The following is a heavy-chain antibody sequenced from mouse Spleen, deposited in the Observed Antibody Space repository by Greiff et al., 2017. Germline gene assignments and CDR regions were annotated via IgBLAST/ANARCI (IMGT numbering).Heavy chain of an antibody. CDR2: INPNYGTT. Sequence: EVKLMESGPELVKPGASVKISCKASGYSFTDYNMNWVKQSNGKSLEWIGVINPNYGTTSYNQKFKGKATLTVDQSSSTAYMQLNSLTSEDSAVYYCAREERDYYYGEGFDYWGQGTTLTVSS. J-gene: IGHJ2*01. CDR3: AREERDYYYGEGFDY. CDR1: GYSFTDYN. D-gene: IGHD1-1*01. V-gene: IGHV1-39*01.